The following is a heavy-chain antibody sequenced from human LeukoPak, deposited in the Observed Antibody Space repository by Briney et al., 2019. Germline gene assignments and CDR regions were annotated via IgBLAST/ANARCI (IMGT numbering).Heavy chain of an antibody. CDR1: GGNFSNYA. Sequence: ASVKVSCKASGGNFSNYAFNWVRQAPGQGLEWMGRIIPIFGIANYAQNFQGRLTITAEKSTSIVYMELNTLRSDDTAVYYCASPSYYFWDYFDLWGQGTLVTVSS. CDR3: ASPSYYFWDYFDL. J-gene: IGHJ4*02. CDR2: IIPIFGIA. V-gene: IGHV1-69*04. D-gene: IGHD3-16*01.